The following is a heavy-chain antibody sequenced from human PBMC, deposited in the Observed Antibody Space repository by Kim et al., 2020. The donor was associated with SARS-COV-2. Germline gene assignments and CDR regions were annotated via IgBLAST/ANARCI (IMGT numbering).Heavy chain of an antibody. V-gene: IGHV1-46*01. D-gene: IGHD2-15*01. CDR3: AREKKVAQYWFDP. J-gene: IGHJ5*02. Sequence: EQKFQGRVTMTRDTSTSTVYMELSSLRSEDTAVYYCAREKKVAQYWFDPWGQGTLVTVSS.